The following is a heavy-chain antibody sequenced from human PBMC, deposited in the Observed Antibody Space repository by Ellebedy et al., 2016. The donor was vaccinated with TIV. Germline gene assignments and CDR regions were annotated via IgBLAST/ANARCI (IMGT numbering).Heavy chain of an antibody. CDR3: ARGSVGGFVVVPAANRRSHNWFDP. D-gene: IGHD2-2*01. V-gene: IGHV4-30-4*01. CDR1: GGSISSGDYY. CDR2: IYYSGST. Sequence: SETLSLTXTVSGGSISSGDYYWSWIRQPPGKGLEWIGYIYYSGSTYYNPSLKSRVTISVDTSKNQFSLKLSSVTAADTAVYYCARGSVGGFVVVPAANRRSHNWFDPWGQGTLVTVSS. J-gene: IGHJ5*02.